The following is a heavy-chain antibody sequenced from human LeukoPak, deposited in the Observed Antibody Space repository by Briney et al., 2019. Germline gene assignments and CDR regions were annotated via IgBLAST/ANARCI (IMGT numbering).Heavy chain of an antibody. Sequence: GGSLRLSCAASGFTFSSYGMHWVRQAPGKGLEWVAVISYDGSNKYYADSVKGRFTISRDNSKNTLYLQMNSLRAEDTAVYYCARELDTAMVYTPGFSGFDYWGQGTLVTVSS. CDR1: GFTFSSYG. J-gene: IGHJ4*02. V-gene: IGHV3-30*03. CDR3: ARELDTAMVYTPGFSGFDY. CDR2: ISYDGSNK. D-gene: IGHD5-18*01.